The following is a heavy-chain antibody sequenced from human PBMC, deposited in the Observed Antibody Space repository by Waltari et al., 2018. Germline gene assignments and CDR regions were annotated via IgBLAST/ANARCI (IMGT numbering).Heavy chain of an antibody. V-gene: IGHV2-70*04. D-gene: IGHD2-21*01. CDR1: GFSLSTSGMR. CDR3: AQTYCGGDCYRLAFDY. J-gene: IGHJ4*02. CDR2: IDWDDDK. Sequence: QVTLKESGPALVKPTQTLTLTCTFSGFSLSTSGMRVSWIRQPPGKALEWLARIDWDDDKFYSTSLKTRLTISKDTSKNQVVLTMTNMDPVDTATYYCAQTYCGGDCYRLAFDYWGQGTLVTVSS.